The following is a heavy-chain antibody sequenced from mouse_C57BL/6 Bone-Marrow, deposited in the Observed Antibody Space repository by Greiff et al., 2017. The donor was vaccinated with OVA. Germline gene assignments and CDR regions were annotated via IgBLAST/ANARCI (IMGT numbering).Heavy chain of an antibody. CDR3: TQGGFAY. J-gene: IGHJ3*01. CDR2: IHPENGDT. CDR1: GFNIKDDY. V-gene: IGHV14-4*01. Sequence: EVQLQQSGAELVRPGASVKLSCTASGFNIKDDYMHWVKQRPEQGLEWIGWIHPENGDTEYASKFQGKATITADTSSNTAYLQLSSLTSEDTAVYYCTQGGFAYWGQGTLVTVSA.